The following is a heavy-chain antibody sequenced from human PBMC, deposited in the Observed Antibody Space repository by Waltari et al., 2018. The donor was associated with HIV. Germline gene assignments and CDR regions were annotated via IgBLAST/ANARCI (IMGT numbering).Heavy chain of an antibody. CDR1: GGTFSNSA. CDR2: IIPIFGSP. D-gene: IGHD5-18*01. Sequence: QVQPVQSGAEVKKPGSSVKVSCQASGGTFSNSAINWVRQAPGPGLEWMGGIIPIFGSPNYSQKFQGRVTITADESTSTVYMKLSSLRSEDTAVYYCASASRDTAMGAFDIWGQGTMVTVSS. J-gene: IGHJ3*02. V-gene: IGHV1-69*01. CDR3: ASASRDTAMGAFDI.